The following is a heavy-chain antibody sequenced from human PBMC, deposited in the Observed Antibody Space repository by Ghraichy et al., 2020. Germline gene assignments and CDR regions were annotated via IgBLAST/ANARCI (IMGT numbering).Heavy chain of an antibody. Sequence: GGSLRLSCRASGFNFADSMMSWVRQAPGKVPEWLGLIRTRTYGASTQFAASVSGRFAISRDDSKSLAFLQVNSLEPEDTATYYCVTTQGQWLAWYFGVWGRGTQVTVSS. J-gene: IGHJ2*01. CDR1: GFNFADSM. V-gene: IGHV3-49*04. CDR2: IRTRTYGAST. CDR3: VTTQGQWLAWYFGV. D-gene: IGHD6-19*01.